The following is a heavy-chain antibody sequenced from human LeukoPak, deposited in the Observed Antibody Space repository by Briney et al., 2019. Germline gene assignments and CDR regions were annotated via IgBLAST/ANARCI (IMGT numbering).Heavy chain of an antibody. J-gene: IGHJ6*03. CDR1: GYTFTSYA. CDR3: AREILTTNYYYYMDV. CDR2: IIPIFGTA. V-gene: IGHV1-69*13. Sequence: ASVKVSCKASGYTFTSYAMNWVRQAPGQGLEWMGGIIPIFGTANYAQKFQGRVTITADESTSTAYMELSSLRSEDTAVYYCAREILTTNYYYYMDVWGKGTTVTISS. D-gene: IGHD4-11*01.